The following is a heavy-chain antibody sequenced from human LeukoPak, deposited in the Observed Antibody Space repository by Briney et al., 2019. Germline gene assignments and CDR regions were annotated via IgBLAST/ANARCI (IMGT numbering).Heavy chain of an antibody. CDR3: ATGPPSQYCSSTSCYYNYFDY. D-gene: IGHD2-2*01. Sequence: ASVKVSCKVSGYTLTELSMHWVRQAPGKGLKWMGGFDPEDGETIYAQKFQGRVTMTEDTSTDTAYMELSSLRSEDTAVYYCATGPPSQYCSSTSCYYNYFDYWGQGTLVTVSS. V-gene: IGHV1-24*01. CDR2: FDPEDGET. J-gene: IGHJ4*02. CDR1: GYTLTELS.